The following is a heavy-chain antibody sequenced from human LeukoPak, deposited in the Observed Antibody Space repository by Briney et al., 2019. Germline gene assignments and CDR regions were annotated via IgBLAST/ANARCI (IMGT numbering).Heavy chain of an antibody. D-gene: IGHD3-22*01. Sequence: ASVRVSCKVSGFTLSKISIDWVRQAPGKGLEWMGRVGHEDGTTVHAQKFQRRFNMTVDTATDTAYMEMSSLTSEDTAIYYCATGAIVFDYWGQGTLVTVSS. J-gene: IGHJ4*02. V-gene: IGHV1-24*01. CDR3: ATGAIVFDY. CDR1: GFTLSKIS. CDR2: VGHEDGTT.